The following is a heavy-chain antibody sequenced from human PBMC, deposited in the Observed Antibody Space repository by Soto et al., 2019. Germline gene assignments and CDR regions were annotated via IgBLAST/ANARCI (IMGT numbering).Heavy chain of an antibody. CDR3: ARAWGLTMVRGVTTFDY. Sequence: QVQLQQWGAGLLKPSETLSLTCAVYGGSFSGYYWSWIRQPPGKGLEWIGEINHSGSTNYNPSLKSRVIIPVDTSENQFSLKLSSVTAADTAVYYCARAWGLTMVRGVTTFDYWGQGTLVTVSS. V-gene: IGHV4-34*01. J-gene: IGHJ4*02. CDR1: GGSFSGYY. D-gene: IGHD3-10*01. CDR2: INHSGST.